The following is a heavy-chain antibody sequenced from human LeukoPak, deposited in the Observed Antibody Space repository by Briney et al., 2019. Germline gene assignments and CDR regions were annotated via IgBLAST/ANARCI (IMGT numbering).Heavy chain of an antibody. CDR1: GYTFTRYG. Sequence: ASVEVSCKASGYTFTRYGIRWVRQAPGQGLEWMGWISPYNGKTKYAQKLQGRVTMTTDTSTSTAYMELRSLRSDDTAVYYCARGLFCSGGSCYSGVAGVFDYWGQGTLVTVSS. CDR2: ISPYNGKT. D-gene: IGHD2-15*01. J-gene: IGHJ4*02. V-gene: IGHV1-18*04. CDR3: ARGLFCSGGSCYSGVAGVFDY.